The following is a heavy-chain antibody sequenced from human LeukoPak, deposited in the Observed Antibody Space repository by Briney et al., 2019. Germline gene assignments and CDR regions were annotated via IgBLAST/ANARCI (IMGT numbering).Heavy chain of an antibody. CDR3: ARERDYYGSGSYPWDY. CDR2: IYTSGST. D-gene: IGHD3-10*01. Sequence: SQTLSLTCTVSGGSISSGSYYWSWIRQPAGKGLEWIGRIYTSGSTNYNPSLRSRVTISVDTSKNQFSLKLSSVTAADTAVYYCARERDYYGSGSYPWDYWGQGTLVTVSS. V-gene: IGHV4-61*02. J-gene: IGHJ4*02. CDR1: GGSISSGSYY.